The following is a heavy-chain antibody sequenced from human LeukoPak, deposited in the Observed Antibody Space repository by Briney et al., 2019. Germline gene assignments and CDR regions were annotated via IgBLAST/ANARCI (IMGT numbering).Heavy chain of an antibody. CDR1: GGTFSSYA. CDR2: IIPIFGTA. D-gene: IGHD6-6*01. J-gene: IGHJ2*01. V-gene: IGHV1-69*01. CDR3: ARIPSSSYSRWYFDL. Sequence: SVKVSCKASGGTFSSYAISWVRQAPGQGLEWMGGIIPIFGTANYAQKFQGRVTITADESTSTAYMELSSLRSEDTAVYYCARIPSSSYSRWYFDLWGRGTLVTVSS.